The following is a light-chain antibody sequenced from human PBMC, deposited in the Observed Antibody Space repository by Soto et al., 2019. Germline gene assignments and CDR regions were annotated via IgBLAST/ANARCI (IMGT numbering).Light chain of an antibody. J-gene: IGKJ1*01. Sequence: IVLTQSPGTLSLSPGDRATLSWMASQRVSARYLAWYHQKPGQAPRLLIFGASDRATGIPDRLSGSGSGTEFTLTINSLQSGDFAVYYCQQYDNWPKTFGQGTKVDIK. CDR1: QRVSARY. CDR3: QQYDNWPKT. CDR2: GAS. V-gene: IGKV3-15*01.